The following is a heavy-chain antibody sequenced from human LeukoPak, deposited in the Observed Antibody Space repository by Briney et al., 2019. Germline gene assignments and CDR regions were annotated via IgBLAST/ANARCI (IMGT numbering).Heavy chain of an antibody. V-gene: IGHV3-74*01. CDR2: INSDGSST. Sequence: GGSLRLSCAASGFTFSSYWMHWVRQAPGKGLVWVSRINSDGSSTSYADSVKGRFTISRDNAKNTLYLQMNSLRAEDTAVYYCGGDTDTVITILDYWGPGTLVSVSS. CDR1: GFTFSSYW. D-gene: IGHD4-17*01. CDR3: GGDTDTVITILDY. J-gene: IGHJ4*02.